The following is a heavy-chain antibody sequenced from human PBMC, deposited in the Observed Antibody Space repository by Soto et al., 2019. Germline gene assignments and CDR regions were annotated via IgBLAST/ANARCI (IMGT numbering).Heavy chain of an antibody. J-gene: IGHJ4*02. CDR3: ARDSGAKLSSS. CDR2: IVPIYRTA. D-gene: IGHD6-13*01. CDR1: GGTFSSYR. V-gene: IGHV1-69*01. Sequence: QVQLVQSGAEVKKPGSSVKVSCKASGGTFSSYRINWVRQAPGQGLEWVGGIVPIYRTADYAQKFQGRVTIHADESARTAYMEPRSLKSQDTAVYYCARDSGAKLSSSWGQGTLVTVSS.